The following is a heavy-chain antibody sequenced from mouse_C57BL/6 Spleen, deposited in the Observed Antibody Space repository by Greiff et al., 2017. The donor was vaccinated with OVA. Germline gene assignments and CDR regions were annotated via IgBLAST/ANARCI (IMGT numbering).Heavy chain of an antibody. D-gene: IGHD1-3*01. CDR2: IYPGDGDT. Sequence: QVQLQQSGPELVKPGASVKISCKASGYAFSSSWMNWVKQRPGQGLEWIGRIYPGDGDTNYNGKFKGKATLTADKSSSTAYMQLSSLTSEDSAVYFCARSEWEWYFDVWGTGTTVTVSS. CDR3: ARSEWEWYFDV. CDR1: GYAFSSSW. V-gene: IGHV1-82*01. J-gene: IGHJ1*03.